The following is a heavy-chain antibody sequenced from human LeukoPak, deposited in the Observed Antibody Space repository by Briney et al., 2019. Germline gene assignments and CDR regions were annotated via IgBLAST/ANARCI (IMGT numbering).Heavy chain of an antibody. CDR2: IWSDGSKK. CDR1: GFTFTNNG. CDR3: ARDLSYTSLDY. V-gene: IGHV3-33*01. J-gene: IGHJ4*02. Sequence: GGSLRLSCAASGFTFTNNGFHWDRQAPGKGLEWVAAIWSDGSKKYYADSVKGRFTISKDNSEKTVYLQMNSLRAEDTAVYYCARDLSYTSLDYGGQGTLVTVSS. D-gene: IGHD2-2*02.